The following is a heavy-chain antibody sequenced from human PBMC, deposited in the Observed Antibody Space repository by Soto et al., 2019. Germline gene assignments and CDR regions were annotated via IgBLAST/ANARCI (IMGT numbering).Heavy chain of an antibody. CDR2: VTWNGGII. CDR3: VKDTGPATYNSLDY. Sequence: PGGSLRLSCAASGFTFDDYAMHWVRRAPGKGLEWVSGVTWNGGIIGYVDSVKGRFTISRDNAKNSLFLQMNSLRLEDTAFYYCVKDTGPATYNSLDYWGQGTLVTVSS. D-gene: IGHD1-26*01. V-gene: IGHV3-9*01. CDR1: GFTFDDYA. J-gene: IGHJ4*02.